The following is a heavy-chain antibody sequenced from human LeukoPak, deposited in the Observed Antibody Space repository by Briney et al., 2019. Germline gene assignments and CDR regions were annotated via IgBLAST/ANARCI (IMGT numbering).Heavy chain of an antibody. D-gene: IGHD5-12*01. CDR1: GGSISSYY. J-gene: IGHJ4*02. CDR2: IYYSGST. Sequence: PSETLSLTCTVSGGSISSYYWSWIRQPPGKGLEWIGYIYYSGSTNYNPSLKSRVTISVDTSKNQFSLKLSSVTAADTAVYYCARHLGYDDYPLDYWGQGTLVTVSS. V-gene: IGHV4-59*08. CDR3: ARHLGYDDYPLDY.